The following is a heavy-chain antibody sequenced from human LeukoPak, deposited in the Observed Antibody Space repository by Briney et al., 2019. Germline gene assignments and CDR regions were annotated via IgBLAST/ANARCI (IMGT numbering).Heavy chain of an antibody. V-gene: IGHV1-2*02. D-gene: IGHD6-13*01. CDR3: ARGIIAAASTYWFDP. J-gene: IGHJ5*02. CDR1: GYTFTGYY. Sequence: ASVKVSCKASGYTFTGYYMHWVRQAPGQGLEWMGWINPNSGGTNYAQKFQGRVTMTRDTSISTAYMELNRLRSDDTAVYYCARGIIAAASTYWFDPWGQGTLVTVSS. CDR2: INPNSGGT.